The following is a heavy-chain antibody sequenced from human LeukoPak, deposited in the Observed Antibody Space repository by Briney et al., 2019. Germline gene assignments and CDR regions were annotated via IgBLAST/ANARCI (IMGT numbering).Heavy chain of an antibody. CDR1: GYTFTRYY. J-gene: IGHJ4*02. V-gene: IGHV1-46*01. Sequence: AAVKVSCQASGYTFTRYYMHWVRQAPAQGLERMGKINPIGGNTRYAQKFQGRVTMTRDTYTSTVYMELSSLRSEDTAVYYCTRDSVTPIAAAGTLDYWGQGTQVTVSS. D-gene: IGHD6-13*01. CDR3: TRDSVTPIAAAGTLDY. CDR2: INPIGGNT.